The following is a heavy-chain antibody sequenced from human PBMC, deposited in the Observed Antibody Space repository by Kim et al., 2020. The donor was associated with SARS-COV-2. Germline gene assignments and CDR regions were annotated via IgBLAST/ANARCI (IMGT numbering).Heavy chain of an antibody. Sequence: GGSLRLSCAASGFTFSDFYMTWIRQAPGKGLEWISYITSGGGTIYYADSVKGRFTISRDNTENSLYLQMNSLRAEDTAIYYCARGGALTVFADYWGQGTLVSVSS. J-gene: IGHJ4*02. V-gene: IGHV3-11*01. CDR3: ARGGALTVFADY. CDR2: ITSGGGTI. D-gene: IGHD1-26*01. CDR1: GFTFSDFY.